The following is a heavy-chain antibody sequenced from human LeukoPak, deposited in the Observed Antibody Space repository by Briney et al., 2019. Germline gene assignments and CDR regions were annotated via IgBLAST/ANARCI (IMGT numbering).Heavy chain of an antibody. V-gene: IGHV3-30*18. CDR3: AKGVRGVIAYYLDY. CDR1: GFSFSSYV. D-gene: IGHD3-10*01. J-gene: IGHJ4*02. Sequence: GGSLRLSCAASGFSFSSYVMRWVRQAPGKGLEWVAVISSDGSDKYYADSGKGRFTISRDNSKNQLYLQMNSLRPEDTAVYYCAKGVRGVIAYYLDYWGQGTLVTVSS. CDR2: ISSDGSDK.